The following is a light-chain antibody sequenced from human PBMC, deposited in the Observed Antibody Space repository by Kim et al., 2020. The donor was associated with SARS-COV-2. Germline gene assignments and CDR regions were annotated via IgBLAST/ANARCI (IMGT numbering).Light chain of an antibody. CDR2: DAS. CDR1: QSVSSY. CDR3: QQRSNWPPKYT. Sequence: SPGERATLTCRASQSVSSYLAWYQQKPSQAPRLLIYDASNRATGIPARFSGSGSGTDFTLTISSLEPEDFAVYYCQQRSNWPPKYTFGQGTKLEI. J-gene: IGKJ2*01. V-gene: IGKV3-11*01.